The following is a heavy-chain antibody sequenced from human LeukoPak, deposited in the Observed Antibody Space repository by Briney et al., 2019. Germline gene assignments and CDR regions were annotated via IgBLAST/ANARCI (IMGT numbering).Heavy chain of an antibody. J-gene: IGHJ4*02. Sequence: SETLSLTCTVSGGSISSYYWSWIRQPPGKGLEWIGYIYYSGSTNYNPSLKSRVTISVDTSKNQFSLKLSSVTAADTAVYYCAREAGPYGDPSFDYWGQGTLVTVSS. D-gene: IGHD4-17*01. CDR3: AREAGPYGDPSFDY. CDR2: IYYSGST. CDR1: GGSISSYY. V-gene: IGHV4-59*01.